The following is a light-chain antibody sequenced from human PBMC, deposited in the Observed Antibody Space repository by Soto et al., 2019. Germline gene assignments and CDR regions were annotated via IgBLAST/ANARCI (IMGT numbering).Light chain of an antibody. V-gene: IGLV2-11*01. CDR1: SSDVGGYNY. CDR2: DVG. Sequence: QSALTQPRSVSGSPGQSVTISCTGTSSDVGGYNYVSWYQQHPGKAPKLMIYDVGKRPSGVPDRFSGSKSGNTASLTISGLQADDEADYYCGAYAGSYTLLVFGGGTKLTVL. CDR3: GAYAGSYTLLV. J-gene: IGLJ2*01.